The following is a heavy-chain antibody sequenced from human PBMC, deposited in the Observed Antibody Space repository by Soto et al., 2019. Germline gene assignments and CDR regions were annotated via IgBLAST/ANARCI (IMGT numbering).Heavy chain of an antibody. CDR2: IYPGDSDT. CDR1: GYSFTSYW. Sequence: GESLKISCKGSGYSFTSYWIGWVRQMPGKGLEWMGIIYPGDSDTRYSPSFQGQVTISADKSISTAYLQWSSLKASDTAMYYCARAPERYYYYYAMDVWGQGTTVTVSS. D-gene: IGHD1-1*01. CDR3: ARAPERYYYYYAMDV. J-gene: IGHJ6*02. V-gene: IGHV5-51*01.